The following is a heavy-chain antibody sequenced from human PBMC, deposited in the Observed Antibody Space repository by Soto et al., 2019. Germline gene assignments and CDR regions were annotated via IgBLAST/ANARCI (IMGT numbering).Heavy chain of an antibody. V-gene: IGHV3-48*03. D-gene: IGHD3-3*01. CDR1: GFTFSSYE. CDR2: ISSSGSTI. J-gene: IGHJ6*02. Sequence: GGSLRLSCAASGFTFSSYEMNWVRQAPGKGLEWVSYISSSGSTIYYADSVKGRFTISRDNAKNSLYLQMNSLRAEDTAVYYCARDRPEYDFWSGSSWYYYYGMDVWGQGTTVTVSS. CDR3: ARDRPEYDFWSGSSWYYYYGMDV.